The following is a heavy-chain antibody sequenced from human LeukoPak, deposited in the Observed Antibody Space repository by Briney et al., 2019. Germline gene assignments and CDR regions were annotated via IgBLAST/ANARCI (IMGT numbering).Heavy chain of an antibody. CDR2: IYSGGST. D-gene: IGHD6-19*01. CDR3: AREEVGAVATFDY. Sequence: GGSLRLSCAASGFTFSTYSMNWVRQAPGKGLEWVSVIYSGGSTYYADSVKGRFTISRDNSKNTLYLQMNSLRAEDTAVYYCAREEVGAVATFDYWGQGTLVTVSS. J-gene: IGHJ4*02. CDR1: GFTFSTYS. V-gene: IGHV3-53*01.